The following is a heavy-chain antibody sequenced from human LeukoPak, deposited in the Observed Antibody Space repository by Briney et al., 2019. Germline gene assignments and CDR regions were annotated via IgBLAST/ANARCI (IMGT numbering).Heavy chain of an antibody. CDR1: EFPFSMYW. Sequence: GGSLRLSCAASEFPFSMYWMNWVRQAPGEGLEWVSSISSSSTYIYYADSVKGRFTISRDNSKNTLYLQMNSLRAEDTAVYCCAKQSYSSGWYFDYWGQGTLVTVSS. CDR2: ISSSSTYI. D-gene: IGHD6-19*01. V-gene: IGHV3-21*04. CDR3: AKQSYSSGWYFDY. J-gene: IGHJ4*02.